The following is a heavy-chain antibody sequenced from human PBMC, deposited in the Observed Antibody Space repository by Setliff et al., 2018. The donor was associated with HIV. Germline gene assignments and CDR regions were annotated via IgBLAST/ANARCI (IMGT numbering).Heavy chain of an antibody. Sequence: PSETLSLTCAVSGYSISTAYYWGWIRQPPGKGLEWIGSARYNPSLKSRVAISVDMFKNQFSLRVTSLTAADTAVYYCATNRVGNYPLDYWGRGTLVTVSS. J-gene: IGHJ4*02. CDR2: AR. CDR1: GYSISTAYY. D-gene: IGHD1-7*01. V-gene: IGHV4-38-2*01. CDR3: ATNRVGNYPLDY.